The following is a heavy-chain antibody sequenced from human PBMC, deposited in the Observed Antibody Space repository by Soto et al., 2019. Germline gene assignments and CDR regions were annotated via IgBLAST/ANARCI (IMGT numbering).Heavy chain of an antibody. CDR3: ANGNARSGAFDV. D-gene: IGHD1-1*01. CDR2: ISGTGDYT. Sequence: EPQLLESGGGSVQPGGSLRLSCAASGFSFGSYAMSWVRQTPGKGLEWVSAISGTGDYTFYADSVKGRFTISRDKSNNIRYLQMSSLGAEDAALYYCANGNARSGAFDVWGQGTIVTVSS. CDR1: GFSFGSYA. V-gene: IGHV3-23*01. J-gene: IGHJ3*01.